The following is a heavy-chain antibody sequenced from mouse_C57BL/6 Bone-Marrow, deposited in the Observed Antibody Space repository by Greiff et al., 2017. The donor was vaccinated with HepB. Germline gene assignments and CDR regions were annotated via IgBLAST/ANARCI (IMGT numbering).Heavy chain of an antibody. J-gene: IGHJ2*01. Sequence: QVQLQQPGAELVRPGSSVKLSCNASGYTFTSYWMDWVKQRPGQGLEWIGNIYPSHSETHYNQKFKDKATLTVDKSSSTAYMQLSSLTSEDSAVYYCARLRYYGSSYDYWGQGTTLTVSS. CDR3: ARLRYYGSSYDY. CDR1: GYTFTSYW. CDR2: IYPSHSET. D-gene: IGHD1-1*01. V-gene: IGHV1-61*01.